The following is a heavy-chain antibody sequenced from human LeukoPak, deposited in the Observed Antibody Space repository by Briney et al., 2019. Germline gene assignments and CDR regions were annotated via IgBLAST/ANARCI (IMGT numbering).Heavy chain of an antibody. Sequence: PSETLSLTCAVYGGSFSGYYWSWIRQPPGKGLEWIGEINHSGSTNYNPSLKSRVTISVDTSKNQFSLKLSSVTAADTAVYYCARGHVLGEYNWFDPWGQGTLVTVSS. CDR1: GGSFSGYY. CDR3: ARGHVLGEYNWFDP. V-gene: IGHV4-34*01. J-gene: IGHJ5*02. D-gene: IGHD3-16*01. CDR2: INHSGST.